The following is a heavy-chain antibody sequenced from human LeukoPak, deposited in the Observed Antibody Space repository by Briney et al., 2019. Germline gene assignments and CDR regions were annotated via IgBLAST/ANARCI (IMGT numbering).Heavy chain of an antibody. J-gene: IGHJ4*02. CDR1: GFTFSDSW. Sequence: GSLRLSCAATGFTFSDSWMSWVRQAPGKGLEWVANIKEDGGEEYYVNSVKGRFTISRDNFRNSLYLQMNSLRAEDTAVYYCAKGGGYCSTSQCYGIHEFDRWGQGTLVTVSS. V-gene: IGHV3-7*03. CDR2: IKEDGGEE. CDR3: AKGGGYCSTSQCYGIHEFDR. D-gene: IGHD2-2*01.